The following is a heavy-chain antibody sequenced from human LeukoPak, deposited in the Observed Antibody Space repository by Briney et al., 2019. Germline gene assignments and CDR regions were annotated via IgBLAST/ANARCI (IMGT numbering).Heavy chain of an antibody. V-gene: IGHV3-11*03. CDR1: GIPFSDFD. Sequence: PGGSLRLSCVVAGIPFSDFDMNWIRQAPGKGLEWIACISSSSSYTDYAESVKGRFPISRDNAKSALYLQMNDLRVEDTAVYYCAAGTAADYWGQGTLVIVSS. J-gene: IGHJ4*02. CDR2: ISSSSSYT. CDR3: AAGTAADY. D-gene: IGHD6-25*01.